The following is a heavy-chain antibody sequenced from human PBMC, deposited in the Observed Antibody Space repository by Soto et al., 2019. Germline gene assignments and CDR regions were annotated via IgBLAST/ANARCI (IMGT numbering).Heavy chain of an antibody. Sequence: EVQLLESGGGLVQPGGSLRLSCAASGFTFSSYAMSWVRQAPGKGLEWVSAISGSGGSTYYADSVKGRFTISRDTSKNTLYLQMNSLRAEDTAVYYCAKEGIAVAGPRGWFDPWGQGTLLTVAS. CDR2: ISGSGGST. J-gene: IGHJ5*02. V-gene: IGHV3-23*01. CDR3: AKEGIAVAGPRGWFDP. D-gene: IGHD6-19*01. CDR1: GFTFSSYA.